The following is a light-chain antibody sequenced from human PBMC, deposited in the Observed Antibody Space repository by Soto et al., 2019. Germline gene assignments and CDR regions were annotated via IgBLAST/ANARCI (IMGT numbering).Light chain of an antibody. V-gene: IGKV3-15*01. CDR3: QQYNNWPWT. CDR2: GAS. Sequence: GERATLSCRAGQSVSSNLDWYHQKPGQAPRXLXYGASTSATGIPARFSGSRSGTEFTLTLSTVQSEDLAVYYCQQYNNWPWTFGQGTKVDI. J-gene: IGKJ1*01. CDR1: QSVSSN.